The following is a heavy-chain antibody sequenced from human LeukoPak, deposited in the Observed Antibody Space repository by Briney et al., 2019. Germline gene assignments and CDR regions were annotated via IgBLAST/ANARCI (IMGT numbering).Heavy chain of an antibody. CDR1: GVSFSGYY. CDR2: INHSGST. Sequence: SETLSLTCAVYGVSFSGYYWSWLRQPPGKGLEWIGEINHSGSTNYNPSLKSRVTISVDTSKNQFSLKLSSVTAADTAVYYCARGYCSSTSCYNFDYWGQGTLVTVSS. V-gene: IGHV4-34*01. CDR3: ARGYCSSTSCYNFDY. J-gene: IGHJ4*02. D-gene: IGHD2-2*02.